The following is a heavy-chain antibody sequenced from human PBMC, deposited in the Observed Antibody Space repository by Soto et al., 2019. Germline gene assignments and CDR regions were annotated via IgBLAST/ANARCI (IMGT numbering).Heavy chain of an antibody. CDR2: ISSSSGYT. D-gene: IGHD3-3*01. V-gene: IGHV3-21*01. CDR1: GFTFSSYT. Sequence: EVQLVESGGGLVKPGGSLRLSCAASGFTFSSYTMNWVRQAPGKGLEWVSSISSSSGYTYYADSVKGRFTISRDNAKNSLYLQMNSLRAEDTAVYYCARDKSDFWSGSSVIWGQGTLVTVSS. CDR3: ARDKSDFWSGSSVI. J-gene: IGHJ4*02.